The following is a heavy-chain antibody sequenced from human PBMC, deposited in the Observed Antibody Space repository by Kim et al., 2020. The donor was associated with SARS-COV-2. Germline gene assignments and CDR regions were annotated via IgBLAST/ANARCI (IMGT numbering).Heavy chain of an antibody. Sequence: GGSLRLSCAASGFSVSTKFMSWVRQAPGKGLEWVSIIYGGGTAFYGDQVKGRFTVSRDNSKNTLYLQMNSLRAEDTAIYYCAKDQGAYGTSPNAGAFDIWGQGTMVTVSP. D-gene: IGHD4-17*01. V-gene: IGHV3-53*01. CDR2: IYGGGTA. CDR1: GFSVSTKF. CDR3: AKDQGAYGTSPNAGAFDI. J-gene: IGHJ3*02.